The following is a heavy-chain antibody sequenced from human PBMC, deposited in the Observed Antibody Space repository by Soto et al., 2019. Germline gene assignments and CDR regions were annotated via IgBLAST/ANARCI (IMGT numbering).Heavy chain of an antibody. CDR1: GFTFSSYG. V-gene: IGHV3-30*18. CDR3: AKSGPGTFSSYYYGMDV. Sequence: LRLSCAASGFTFSSYGMHWVRQAPGKGLEWVAVISYDGSNKYYADSVKGRFTISRDNSKNTLYLQMNSLRAEDTAVYYCAKSGPGTFSSYYYGMDVWGQGTTVTVSS. D-gene: IGHD3-16*01. J-gene: IGHJ6*02. CDR2: ISYDGSNK.